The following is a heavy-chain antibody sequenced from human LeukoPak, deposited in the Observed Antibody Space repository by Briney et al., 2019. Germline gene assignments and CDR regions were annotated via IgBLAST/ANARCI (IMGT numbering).Heavy chain of an antibody. CDR1: GFTFSNYA. J-gene: IGHJ6*02. V-gene: IGHV3-9*01. D-gene: IGHD1-26*01. CDR3: AKDNSGVGATYYYYGMDV. CDR2: ISWNSGSI. Sequence: HTGGSLRLSCAASGFTFSNYAMHWVRQAPGKGLEWVSGISWNSGSIGYADSVKGRFTISRDNAKNSLYLQMNSLRAEDTALYYCAKDNSGVGATYYYYGMDVWGQGTTVTVSS.